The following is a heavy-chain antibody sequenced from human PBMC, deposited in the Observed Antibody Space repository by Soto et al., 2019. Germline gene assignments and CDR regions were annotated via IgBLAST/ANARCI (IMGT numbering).Heavy chain of an antibody. V-gene: IGHV1-69*13. D-gene: IGHD6-19*01. CDR2: IIPIFGTA. CDR3: ARGGSSGSDY. CDR1: GGTFSSYA. J-gene: IGHJ4*02. Sequence: GASVKVSCKASGGTFSSYAISWVRQAPGQGLEWMGGIIPIFGTANYAQKFQGRVTITADESTSTAYMGLSSLRSEDTAVYYCARGGSSGSDYWGQGTLVTVSS.